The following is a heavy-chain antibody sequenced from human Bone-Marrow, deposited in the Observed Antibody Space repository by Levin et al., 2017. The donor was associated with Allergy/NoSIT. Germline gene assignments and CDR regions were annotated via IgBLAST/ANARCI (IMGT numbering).Heavy chain of an antibody. J-gene: IGHJ6*02. CDR2: ISGSGSPI. CDR3: ASRYCSGGSCYYYGKDV. D-gene: IGHD2-15*01. Sequence: GESLKISCVATGFTFSAYEMNWVRQAPGKGLEWISYISGSGSPILYADSVRGRFTMSRDNAKTSVFLEMSGLRDEDTAVYYCASRYCSGGSCYYYGKDVWGQGTTVTVSS. V-gene: IGHV3-48*03. CDR1: GFTFSAYE.